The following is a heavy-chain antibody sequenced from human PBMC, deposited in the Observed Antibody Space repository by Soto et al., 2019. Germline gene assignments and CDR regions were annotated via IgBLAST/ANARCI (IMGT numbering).Heavy chain of an antibody. CDR3: AIEKVGATSIHVFDI. CDR1: GGSIISNSYY. Sequence: PSETLSLTCAVSGGSIISNSYYWGWIRQPPGQGLEWIASIFHSGSTYYNPSLKSRVTMSVDTSKNQFSLSLASVTAADTAVYYCAIEKVGATSIHVFDIWGQGTMVTVS. CDR2: IFHSGST. V-gene: IGHV4-39*01. D-gene: IGHD1-26*01. J-gene: IGHJ3*02.